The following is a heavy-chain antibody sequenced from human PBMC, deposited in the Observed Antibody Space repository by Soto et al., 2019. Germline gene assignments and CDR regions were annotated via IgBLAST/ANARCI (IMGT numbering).Heavy chain of an antibody. CDR3: ATNYGSGSTHFDN. CDR1: GDTFNFYT. CDR2: IIPMLGMS. Sequence: QVQLVQSGAEVKTPGSSVKVSCTASGDTFNFYTLSWVRQAPGQGLGWMGRIIPMLGMSNYAQKFQGRVPMIADKSTRTAYMVLSGLRSEDTALYYCATNYGSGSTHFDNWGQGTLVTVSS. J-gene: IGHJ4*02. V-gene: IGHV1-69*02. D-gene: IGHD3-10*01.